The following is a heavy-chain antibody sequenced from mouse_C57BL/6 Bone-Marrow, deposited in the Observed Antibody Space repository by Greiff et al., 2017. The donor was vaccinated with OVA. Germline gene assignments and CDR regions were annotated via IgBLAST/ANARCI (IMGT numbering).Heavy chain of an antibody. V-gene: IGHV1-9*01. Sequence: QVQLQQSGAELMKPGASVKLSCKATGYTFTGYWIEWVKQRPGHGLEWIGEILPGSGSTTYNEKFKGKATFTADTSSNTAYMQLSSLTTEDSAIYYCARWLLRDAMDYWGQGTSVTVSS. CDR3: ARWLLRDAMDY. J-gene: IGHJ4*01. CDR2: ILPGSGST. D-gene: IGHD2-3*01. CDR1: GYTFTGYW.